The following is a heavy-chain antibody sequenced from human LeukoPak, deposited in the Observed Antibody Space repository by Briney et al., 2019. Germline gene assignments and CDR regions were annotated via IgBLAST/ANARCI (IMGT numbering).Heavy chain of an antibody. CDR1: GFTFSNYA. D-gene: IGHD3-10*01. CDR2: VWYDGTNP. Sequence: GGSLRLSCAASGFTFSNYAIHWVRQAPGKGLEWVAVVWYDGTNPSYADAVKGRFTISRDNSDNTVYLQINRLRVGDTALYYCAKDRYGSSSTLGNWGQGTLVTVSS. J-gene: IGHJ4*02. CDR3: AKDRYGSSSTLGN. V-gene: IGHV3-33*06.